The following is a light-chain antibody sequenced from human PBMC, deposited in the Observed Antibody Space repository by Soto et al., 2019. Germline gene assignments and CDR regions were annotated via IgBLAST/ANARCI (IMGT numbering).Light chain of an antibody. V-gene: IGKV1-5*03. J-gene: IGKJ1*01. CDR2: KSS. Sequence: DIQITQSPSTLSAFVGDRVTITCRASQFISNSLAWYQQKPGKAPKLLIYKSSSLESGVPSRFSGSASGTEFTLTIRSLQPDDFATYYCQHYNSYLETFGHGTKVEIK. CDR1: QFISNS. CDR3: QHYNSYLET.